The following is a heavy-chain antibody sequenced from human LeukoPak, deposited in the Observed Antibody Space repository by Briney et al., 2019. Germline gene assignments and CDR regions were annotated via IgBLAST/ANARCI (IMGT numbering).Heavy chain of an antibody. Sequence: GGSLRLSCAASGFTFSSYPMHWVRQAPGKGLEWVAVISYDGSEKHYADPVKGRFTISRDNSKNTLYLQMNSLRAEDTAVYYCAGYIYYDSSGYYIPAWGQGTLVTVSS. D-gene: IGHD3-22*01. V-gene: IGHV3-30-3*01. CDR1: GFTFSSYP. J-gene: IGHJ5*02. CDR2: ISYDGSEK. CDR3: AGYIYYDSSGYYIPA.